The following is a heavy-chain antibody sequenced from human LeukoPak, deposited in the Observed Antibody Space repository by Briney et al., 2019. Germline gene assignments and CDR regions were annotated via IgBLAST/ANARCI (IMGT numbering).Heavy chain of an antibody. D-gene: IGHD3-22*01. CDR2: FDPEDGET. J-gene: IGHJ4*02. CDR3: TTLVYYYDSSGYPYFDY. CDR1: GYTLTELS. V-gene: IGHV1-24*01. Sequence: ASVKVSCKVSGYTLTELSMHWVRQAPGKGLEWMGGFDPEDGETIYAQKFQGRVTMTEDTSTDTAYMELSSLRSEDTAVYYCTTLVYYYDSSGYPYFDYWGQGTLVTVSS.